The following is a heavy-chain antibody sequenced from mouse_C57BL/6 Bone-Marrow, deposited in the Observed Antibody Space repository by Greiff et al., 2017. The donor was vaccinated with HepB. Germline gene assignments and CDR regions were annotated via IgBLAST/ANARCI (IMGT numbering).Heavy chain of an antibody. Sequence: EVQGVESGGGLVQPKGSLKLSCAASGFSFNTYAMNWVRQAPGKGLEWVARIRSKSNNYATYYADSVKDRFTISRDDSESMLYLQMNNLKTEDTAMYYCVRRIYYYGGYFDVWGTGTTVTVSS. D-gene: IGHD1-1*01. CDR2: IRSKSNNYAT. CDR3: VRRIYYYGGYFDV. J-gene: IGHJ1*03. CDR1: GFSFNTYA. V-gene: IGHV10-1*01.